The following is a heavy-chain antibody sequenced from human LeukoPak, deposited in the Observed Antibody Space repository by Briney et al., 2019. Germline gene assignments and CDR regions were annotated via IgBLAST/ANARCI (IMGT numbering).Heavy chain of an antibody. J-gene: IGHJ4*02. CDR3: AAPDYDILTGYSVDFDY. CDR1: GFTFSSYS. D-gene: IGHD3-9*01. Sequence: GGSLRLSCAASGFTFSSYSMNWVRQAPGKGLEWVSYISSSSSTIYYADSVKGRFTISRDNSKNTLYLQMNSLRAEDTAVYYCAAPDYDILTGYSVDFDYWGQGTLVTVSS. V-gene: IGHV3-48*01. CDR2: ISSSSSTI.